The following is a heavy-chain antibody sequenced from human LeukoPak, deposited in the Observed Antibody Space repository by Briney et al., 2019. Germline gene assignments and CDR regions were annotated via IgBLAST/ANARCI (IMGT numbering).Heavy chain of an antibody. CDR1: GFTFDDYA. D-gene: IGHD3-22*01. CDR3: ATNFGAYYYDTSGYYDF. V-gene: IGHV3-43*02. Sequence: QPGGSLRLSCAASGFTFDDYAMHWVRQAPGKDLEWVSLISGDGNSTNYAGSVKGRFTISRDNNKNSPYLQMYSLRTEDTAFYYCATNFGAYYYDTSGYYDFWGQGTLVTVSS. CDR2: ISGDGNST. J-gene: IGHJ4*02.